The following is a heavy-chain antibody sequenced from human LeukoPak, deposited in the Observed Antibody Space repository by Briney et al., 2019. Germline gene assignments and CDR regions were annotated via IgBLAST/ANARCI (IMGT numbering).Heavy chain of an antibody. J-gene: IGHJ4*02. CDR3: AREGRDGYFDY. V-gene: IGHV4-59*01. D-gene: IGHD5-24*01. CDR2: IYYSGST. Sequence: SETLSLTCTVSGRSISSYYWSWIRQPPGKGLEWIGYIYYSGSTNYNPSLKSRVTISVDTSKNQFSLKLSSVTAADTAVYYCAREGRDGYFDYWGQGTLVTVSS. CDR1: GRSISSYY.